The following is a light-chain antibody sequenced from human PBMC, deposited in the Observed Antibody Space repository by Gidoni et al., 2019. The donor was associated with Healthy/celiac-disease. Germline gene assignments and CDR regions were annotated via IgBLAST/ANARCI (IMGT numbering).Light chain of an antibody. Sequence: QSALTQPASDSGSPGQSITISCTGTSSDVGGYNCVFWYQQHPGKAPQLMIYDVSNRPSGVSNRFSGSKSGNTASLTISGLQAEDEADYYCSSYTSSSTPYVFGTGTKVTVL. CDR3: SSYTSSSTPYV. V-gene: IGLV2-14*01. CDR1: SSDVGGYNC. J-gene: IGLJ1*01. CDR2: DVS.